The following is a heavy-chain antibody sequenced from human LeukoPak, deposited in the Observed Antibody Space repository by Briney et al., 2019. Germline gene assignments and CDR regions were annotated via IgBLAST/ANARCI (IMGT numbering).Heavy chain of an antibody. CDR1: GGSISSGSYY. Sequence: SETLSLTCTVSGGSISSGSYYWSWIRQPAGKGLEWIGRIYTSGSTNYNPSLKSRVTISVDTSKNQFSLKLSSVTAADTAVYYCARAIGSYYYGMDGWGQGTTVTVSS. D-gene: IGHD2-2*03. J-gene: IGHJ6*02. V-gene: IGHV4-61*02. CDR3: ARAIGSYYYGMDG. CDR2: IYTSGST.